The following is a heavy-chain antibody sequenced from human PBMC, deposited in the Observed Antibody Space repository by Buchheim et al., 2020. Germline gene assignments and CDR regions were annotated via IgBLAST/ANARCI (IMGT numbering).Heavy chain of an antibody. V-gene: IGHV3-21*01. Sequence: EVQLVESGGGLVKPGGSLRLSCAASGFTFSSYSMNWVRQAPGKGLEWVSSISSSSSYIYYADSVKGRFTISRDNAKNSLYLQMNSLRAEDTAVYYCARDRYLLYYYDSSAPFDYWGQGTL. CDR3: ARDRYLLYYYDSSAPFDY. D-gene: IGHD3-22*01. CDR1: GFTFSSYS. J-gene: IGHJ4*02. CDR2: ISSSSSYI.